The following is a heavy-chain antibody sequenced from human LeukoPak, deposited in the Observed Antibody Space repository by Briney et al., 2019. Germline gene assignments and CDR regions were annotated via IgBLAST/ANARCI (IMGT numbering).Heavy chain of an antibody. CDR2: IYYSGST. J-gene: IGHJ4*02. CDR1: GGSISSGDYY. D-gene: IGHD6-13*01. V-gene: IGHV4-30-4*01. CDR3: ARVEAAAGSPLFDY. Sequence: SETLSLTCTVSGGSISSGDYYWRWIRQPPGKGLEWIGYIYYSGSTYYNPSLKSRVTISVDTSKNQVSLKLSSVTAADTAVYYCARVEAAAGSPLFDYWGQGTLVTVSS.